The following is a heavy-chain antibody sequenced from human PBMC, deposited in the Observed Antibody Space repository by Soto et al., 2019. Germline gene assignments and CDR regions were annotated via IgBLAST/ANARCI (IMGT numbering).Heavy chain of an antibody. CDR3: GRELAPGN. CDR2: ISRDGNTK. V-gene: IGHV3-30*03. J-gene: IGHJ4*02. CDR1: GFTLSNNG. Sequence: QVQLVESGGGVVQPGRSLRLSCAASGFTLSNNGMHWVRQAPGKGLEWVAVISRDGNTKFYADSVKGRFAISKDSSENTLYLKMNSLRLEDTAVYFCGRELAPGNWGQGTLVTVSS.